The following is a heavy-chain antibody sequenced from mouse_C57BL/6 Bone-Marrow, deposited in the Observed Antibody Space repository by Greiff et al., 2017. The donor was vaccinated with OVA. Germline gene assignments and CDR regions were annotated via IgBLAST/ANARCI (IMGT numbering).Heavy chain of an antibody. CDR2: IRSKSNNYAT. CDR3: VRQNYGSRYYFDY. Sequence: EVQLVESGGGLVQPKGSLKLSCAASGFCFNTYAMNWVRQAPGKGLEWVARIRSKSNNYATYYADSVKDRFTISRDDSESMLYLQMNNLKTEDTAMYYCVRQNYGSRYYFDYWGQGTTLTVSS. J-gene: IGHJ2*01. V-gene: IGHV10-1*01. D-gene: IGHD1-1*01. CDR1: GFCFNTYA.